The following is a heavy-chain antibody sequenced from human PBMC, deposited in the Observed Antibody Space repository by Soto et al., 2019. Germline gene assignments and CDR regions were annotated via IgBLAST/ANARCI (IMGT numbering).Heavy chain of an antibody. Sequence: GGSLRLSCTGSGFIFNNYSMHWVRQAPGKGLEWVSSISNSGNYIYYADSMKGRFTISRDNAKNSLFLQMKILTAEDMAVYYCARGGIRGYSSSWYDSWGQGVPVTVSS. CDR3: ARGGIRGYSSSWYDS. V-gene: IGHV3-21*01. J-gene: IGHJ5*01. CDR2: ISNSGNYI. CDR1: GFIFNNYS. D-gene: IGHD6-13*01.